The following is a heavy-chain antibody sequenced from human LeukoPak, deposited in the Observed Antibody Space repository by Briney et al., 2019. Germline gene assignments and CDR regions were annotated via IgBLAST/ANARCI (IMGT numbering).Heavy chain of an antibody. V-gene: IGHV1-2*02. J-gene: IGHJ5*02. CDR3: AKRGGSWGILTGYYNH. CDR1: GYTFTGYY. CDR2: INPNSGGT. Sequence: ASVKVSCKASGYTFTGYYMHWVRQAPGQGLEWMGWINPNSGGTNYAQKFQGRVTMTRDTSISTAYMELSRLRSDDTAVYYCAKRGGSWGILTGYYNHWGQGTLVTVSS. D-gene: IGHD3-9*01.